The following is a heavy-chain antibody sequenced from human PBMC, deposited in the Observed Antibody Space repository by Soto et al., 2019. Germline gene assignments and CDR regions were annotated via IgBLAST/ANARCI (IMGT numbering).Heavy chain of an antibody. Sequence: PGGSLRLSCAASGFPVNNNYMSWVRQAPGKGLEWVSVIYSGGSTYYADSVMGRFTISRDNSKNTVHLQMNSLRAEDTAVYYCARASYYYDSRGYYYRYYFDYWGQGALVTVS. CDR3: ARASYYYDSRGYYYRYYFDY. CDR2: IYSGGST. CDR1: GFPVNNNY. D-gene: IGHD3-22*01. V-gene: IGHV3-66*01. J-gene: IGHJ4*02.